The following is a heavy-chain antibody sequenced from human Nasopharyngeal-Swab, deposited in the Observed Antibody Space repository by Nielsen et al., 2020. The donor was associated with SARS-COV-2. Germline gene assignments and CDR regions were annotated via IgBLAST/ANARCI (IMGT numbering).Heavy chain of an antibody. J-gene: IGHJ2*01. CDR3: AKTPLGSSYWYFDL. Sequence: ASVKVSCKASGYTFTSYGIGWVRQAPGQGLEWMGWISAYNGNTKYSQKFQGRVTITRDTSASTAYMELSSLRSEDTAVYYCAKTPLGSSYWYFDLWGRGTLVTVSS. D-gene: IGHD7-27*01. V-gene: IGHV1-18*01. CDR1: GYTFTSYG. CDR2: ISAYNGNT.